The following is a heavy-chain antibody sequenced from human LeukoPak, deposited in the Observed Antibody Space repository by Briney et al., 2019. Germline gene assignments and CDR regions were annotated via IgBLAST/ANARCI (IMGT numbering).Heavy chain of an antibody. V-gene: IGHV3-23*01. Sequence: PGGSLRLSCAASGSTFSNFAMTWVRQAPGKGLECVSLISGSGVSTYYADSVKGRFTVSRDNSKNTVYVEMNSLRAEDTAMYYCARGPYYGSGSHFSYYGMDVWGQGTTVTVSS. J-gene: IGHJ6*02. D-gene: IGHD3-10*01. CDR2: ISGSGVST. CDR1: GSTFSNFA. CDR3: ARGPYYGSGSHFSYYGMDV.